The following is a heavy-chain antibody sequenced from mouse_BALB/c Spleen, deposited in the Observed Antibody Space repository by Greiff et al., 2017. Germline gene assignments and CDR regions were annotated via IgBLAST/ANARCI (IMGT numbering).Heavy chain of an antibody. CDR1: GYTFTDYA. J-gene: IGHJ1*01. V-gene: IGHV1-67*01. Sequence: QVHVKQSGPELVRPGVSVKISCKGSGYTFTDYAMHWVKQSHAKSLEWIGVISTYYGNTNYNQKFKGKATMTVDKSSSTAYMELARLTSEDSAIYYCARTLGDYGSSHWYFDVWGAGTTVTVSS. CDR2: ISTYYGNT. CDR3: ARTLGDYGSSHWYFDV. D-gene: IGHD1-1*01.